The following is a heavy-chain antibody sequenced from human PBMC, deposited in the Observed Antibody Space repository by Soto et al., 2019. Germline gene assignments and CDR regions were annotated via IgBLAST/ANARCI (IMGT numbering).Heavy chain of an antibody. J-gene: IGHJ5*01. CDR3: ASEYFDFWSGYRNWFHS. V-gene: IGHV3-48*02. Sequence: GESLKISCAASGFTFSSYSMNWVRQAPGKGLEWVSYIDSTSGTMYYADSVEGRFTISRDNAKNSLYLQMNNLRDEDTAVYYCASEYFDFWSGYRNWFHSWGQGTLVTVSS. CDR1: GFTFSSYS. D-gene: IGHD3-3*01. CDR2: IDSTSGTM.